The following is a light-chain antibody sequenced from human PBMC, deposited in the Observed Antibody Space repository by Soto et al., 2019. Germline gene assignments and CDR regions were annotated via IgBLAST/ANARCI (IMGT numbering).Light chain of an antibody. Sequence: SVLTQSPGTLSLSPGEGATLSCRSSQSVIRNYLAWYQKKPGQAPRLLIYGASSRATGIPDRFSGSGSGTDFALTISRLEAEDFAVYYCQKYDTAPYNFGQGTKLEI. CDR3: QKYDTAPYN. J-gene: IGKJ2*01. CDR2: GAS. V-gene: IGKV3-20*01. CDR1: QSVIRNY.